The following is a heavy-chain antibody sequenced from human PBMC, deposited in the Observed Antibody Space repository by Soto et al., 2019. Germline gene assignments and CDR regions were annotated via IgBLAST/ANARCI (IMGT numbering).Heavy chain of an antibody. CDR2: MNAKSGDT. D-gene: IGHD3-16*01. CDR3: ARGNPFNYAGFDV. J-gene: IGHJ6*02. CDR1: GYTFSDFD. Sequence: QAHLEQSGAEGKRPGASVKVSCKASGYTFSDFDINWLRQASGQGPEGMGWMNAKSGDTFFAQRFEGKFNMTWDTSLSTAYMEVGSLTSDDTAMYYCARGNPFNYAGFDVWGQGTTVAVSS. V-gene: IGHV1-8*01.